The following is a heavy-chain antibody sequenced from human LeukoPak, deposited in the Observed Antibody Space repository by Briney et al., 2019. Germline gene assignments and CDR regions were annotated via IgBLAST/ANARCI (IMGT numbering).Heavy chain of an antibody. CDR1: GGSFSGYY. Sequence: PLETLSLTCAVYGGSFSGYYRSWIRQPPGKGLEWIGEINHSGSTNYNPSLKSRVTISVDTSKNQFSLKLSSVTAADTAVYYCARGMPYYFDYWGQGTLVTVSS. CDR3: ARGMPYYFDY. CDR2: INHSGST. D-gene: IGHD2-2*01. V-gene: IGHV4-34*01. J-gene: IGHJ4*02.